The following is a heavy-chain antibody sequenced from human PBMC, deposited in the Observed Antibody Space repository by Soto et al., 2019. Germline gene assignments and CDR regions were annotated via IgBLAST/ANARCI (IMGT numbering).Heavy chain of an antibody. CDR1: GFTLRTAC. Sequence: EVQLVESGGGFVKPGGSLRLSCATSGFTLRTACMDWVRQAPGKGLEWVGRIRTKADGGTADYAAPGKGRFTISRDDSTDILYLQMNSLKTEDTAVYYCTTGGYCTSASCYSGYYYLGLNVWGQGTTVTVSS. D-gene: IGHD2-2*02. V-gene: IGHV3-15*01. CDR3: TTGGYCTSASCYSGYYYLGLNV. J-gene: IGHJ6*02. CDR2: IRTKADGGTA.